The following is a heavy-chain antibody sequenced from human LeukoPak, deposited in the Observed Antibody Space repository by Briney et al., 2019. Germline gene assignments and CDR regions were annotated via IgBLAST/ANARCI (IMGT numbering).Heavy chain of an antibody. CDR1: GYSFTGYY. D-gene: IGHD4-17*01. CDR3: ARGLTTVTALYFFDY. CDR2: INPTHGGT. V-gene: IGHV1-2*02. Sequence: ASVKVSCKASGYSFTGYYIHWVRQAPGQGLEWMGWINPTHGGTNYAQKFQGRVTMTRDTSISTAYMEVSRLRSDDTAMYYCARGLTTVTALYFFDYWGQGTLVTVSS. J-gene: IGHJ4*02.